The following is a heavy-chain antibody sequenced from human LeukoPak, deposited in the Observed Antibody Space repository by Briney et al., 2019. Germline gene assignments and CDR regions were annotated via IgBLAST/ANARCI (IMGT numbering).Heavy chain of an antibody. V-gene: IGHV3-64*01. J-gene: IGHJ6*03. Sequence: GESLTLSCAASGFTFSSYAMHWVRQALGKGLAYVSAISSNGGSTYYANSVKGRFTISRDNSKNTLYLQMRSLRAEDMAVYYCARGCSSTSCYRNYYYYMDVWGKGTTVTVSS. CDR1: GFTFSSYA. D-gene: IGHD2-2*02. CDR2: ISSNGGST. CDR3: ARGCSSTSCYRNYYYYMDV.